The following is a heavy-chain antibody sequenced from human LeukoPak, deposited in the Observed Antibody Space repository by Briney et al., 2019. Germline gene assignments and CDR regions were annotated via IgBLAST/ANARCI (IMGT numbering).Heavy chain of an antibody. Sequence: ASVKVSCKASGYTFTSYGISWVRQAPGQGLEWMGWISAYNVNTNDAQKLQGRVTMTTDTSTTTAYMELRSLRSDDTAVYYCARAPLAPGNYAGWFDPWGQGTLVTVSS. CDR1: GYTFTSYG. CDR2: ISAYNVNT. V-gene: IGHV1-18*01. D-gene: IGHD4-11*01. CDR3: ARAPLAPGNYAGWFDP. J-gene: IGHJ5*02.